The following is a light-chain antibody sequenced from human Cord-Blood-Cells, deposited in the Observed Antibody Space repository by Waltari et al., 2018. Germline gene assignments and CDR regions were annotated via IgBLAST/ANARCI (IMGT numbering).Light chain of an antibody. CDR3: QQYGSSPRT. CDR1: QSVSSSY. J-gene: IGKJ1*01. Sequence: EIVLTQPPGTLSLSPGARATLSCRASQSVSSSYLAWYQQKPGQAPRPLIYGASSRATGIPDRFSGSGSGTDFTLTISRLEPEDFAVYYCQQYGSSPRTFGQGTKVEIK. V-gene: IGKV3-20*01. CDR2: GAS.